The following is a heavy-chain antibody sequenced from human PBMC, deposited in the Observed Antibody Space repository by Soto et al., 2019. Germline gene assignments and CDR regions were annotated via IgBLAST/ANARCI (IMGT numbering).Heavy chain of an antibody. CDR3: ARVTTARFDS. CDR2: IYDSGST. V-gene: IGHV4-30-2*01. D-gene: IGHD2-21*02. J-gene: IGHJ5*01. CDR1: GGSISSGGYS. Sequence: PSETLSLTCAVAGGSISSGGYSWSWIRQPPGKGLEWIGYIYDSGSTSYNPSLKSRVTISVDRSKNQFSLRLSSVTAADTAVYFCARVTTARFDSRGQGILVTVSS.